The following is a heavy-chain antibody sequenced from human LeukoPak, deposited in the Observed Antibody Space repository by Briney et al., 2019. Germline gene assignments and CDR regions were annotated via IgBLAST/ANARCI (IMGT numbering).Heavy chain of an antibody. CDR3: ARLDYDSSGYYCVY. V-gene: IGHV1-18*01. CDR2: ISAYNGNT. CDR1: GYTFTSYG. J-gene: IGHJ4*02. D-gene: IGHD3-22*01. Sequence: ASVKVSCKASGYTFTSYGISWVRQAPGQGLEWMGWISAYNGNTNYAQKLQGRVTMTTDTSTSTVYMELRSLRSDDTAVYYCARLDYDSSGYYCVYWGQGTLVTVSS.